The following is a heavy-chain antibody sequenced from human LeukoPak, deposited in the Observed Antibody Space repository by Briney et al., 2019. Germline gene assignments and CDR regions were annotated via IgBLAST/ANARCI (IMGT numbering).Heavy chain of an antibody. Sequence: SVKVSCKASGGTFSSYATSWVRQAPGQGLEWMGGIIPIFGTANYAQKFQGRVTITADESTSTAYMELSSLRSEDTAVYYCARHEGSGSYFHWFDPWGQGTLVTVSS. J-gene: IGHJ5*02. CDR1: GGTFSSYA. D-gene: IGHD1-26*01. CDR3: ARHEGSGSYFHWFDP. CDR2: IIPIFGTA. V-gene: IGHV1-69*13.